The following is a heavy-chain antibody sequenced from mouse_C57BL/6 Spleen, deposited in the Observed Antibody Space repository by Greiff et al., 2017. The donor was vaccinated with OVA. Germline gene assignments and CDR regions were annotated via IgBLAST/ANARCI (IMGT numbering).Heavy chain of an antibody. V-gene: IGHV8-12*01. Sequence: QVQLKESGPGILQSSQTLSLTCSFSGFSLSTSGMGVSWIRQPSGKGLEWLAHIYWDDDKRYNLSLKSRLTISKDTSRNQVFLKITSVDTADTATYYCARENGGYYGEDYAMDYWGQGTSVTVSS. J-gene: IGHJ4*01. CDR3: ARENGGYYGEDYAMDY. D-gene: IGHD1-1*02. CDR2: IYWDDDK. CDR1: GFSLSTSGMG.